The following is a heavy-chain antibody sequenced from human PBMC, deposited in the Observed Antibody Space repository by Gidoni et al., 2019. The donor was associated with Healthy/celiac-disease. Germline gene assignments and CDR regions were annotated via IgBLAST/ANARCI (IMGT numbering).Heavy chain of an antibody. D-gene: IGHD2-2*02. CDR3: AADLGYCSSTSCYKRGLHKLGTRMDV. Sequence: QMQLVQSGPEVKKPGTSVKVSCKASGFTFTSSAVQWVRQSRGQRLEWIGWIVVGSGNTNYAQKFQERVTITRDMSTSTAYMELSSLRSEDTAVYYCAADLGYCSSTSCYKRGLHKLGTRMDVWGQGTTVTVSS. J-gene: IGHJ6*02. CDR2: IVVGSGNT. V-gene: IGHV1-58*01. CDR1: GFTFTSSA.